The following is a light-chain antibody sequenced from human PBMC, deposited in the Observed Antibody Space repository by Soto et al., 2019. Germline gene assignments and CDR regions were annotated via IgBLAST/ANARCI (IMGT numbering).Light chain of an antibody. V-gene: IGLV2-8*01. CDR3: ISYTDRQSYL. Sequence: QSALTQPPSASGSPGQSVTISCTGTSSDVGGYNYVSWYQHHPGKAPKLMIYEVSRRPSGVPDRFSGSKSGNTASLTVSGLQAEDEADYYCISYTDRQSYLFGTGTKVTVL. CDR2: EVS. CDR1: SSDVGGYNY. J-gene: IGLJ1*01.